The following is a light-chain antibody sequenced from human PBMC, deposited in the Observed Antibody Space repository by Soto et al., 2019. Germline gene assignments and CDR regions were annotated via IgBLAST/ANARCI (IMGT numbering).Light chain of an antibody. J-gene: IGLJ2*01. CDR3: QSYDSSLSGVV. CDR2: GNS. Sequence: QPVLTQPPSVSGAPGQRVTISCTGSSSNIGAGYDVHWYQQLPGTAPKLLIYGNSNRPSGVPDRFSGSKSGTSASLAITGLQAEDEADYYCQSYDSSLSGVVFCGGTKVTVL. V-gene: IGLV1-40*01. CDR1: SSNIGAGYD.